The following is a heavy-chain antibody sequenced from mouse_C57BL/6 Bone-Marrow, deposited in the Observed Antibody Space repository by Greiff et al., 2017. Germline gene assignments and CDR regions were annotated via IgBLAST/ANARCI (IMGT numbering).Heavy chain of an antibody. V-gene: IGHV1-59*01. CDR1: GYTFTSYW. CDR2: IDPSDSYT. CDR3: AREGYDYDGVYAMDY. J-gene: IGHJ4*01. D-gene: IGHD2-4*01. Sequence: VQLQQPGAELVRPGTSVKLSCKASGYTFTSYWMHWVKQRPGQGLEWIGVIDPSDSYTNYNQKFKGKATLTVDTSSSTAYMQLSSLTSEDSAVYYCAREGYDYDGVYAMDYWGQGTSVTVSS.